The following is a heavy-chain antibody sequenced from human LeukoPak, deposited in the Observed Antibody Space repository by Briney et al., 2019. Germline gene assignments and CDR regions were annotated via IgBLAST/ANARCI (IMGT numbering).Heavy chain of an antibody. CDR2: INHSGST. J-gene: IGHJ6*03. CDR3: ARGGNVLRFLEWLSPNYYYYMDV. D-gene: IGHD3-3*01. Sequence: SETLSLTCAVYGGSFSGYYWSWIRQPPGKGLGWIGEINHSGSTNYNPSLKSRVTISVDTSKSQFSLKLSSVTAADTAVYYCARGGNVLRFLEWLSPNYYYYMDVWGKGTTVTVSS. V-gene: IGHV4-34*01. CDR1: GGSFSGYY.